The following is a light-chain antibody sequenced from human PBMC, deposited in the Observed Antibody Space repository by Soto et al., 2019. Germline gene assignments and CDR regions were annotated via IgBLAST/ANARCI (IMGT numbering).Light chain of an antibody. J-gene: IGKJ5*01. V-gene: IGKV3-15*01. CDR2: YTS. Sequence: VITQCPATLSVSPGERATLSCTARQSVSNKLAWWLHKPGQAPRSLISYTSTRVAGIAAKFTGSGSGTDCTLTISSLQSDDFAGYYCQRYDIWRSISFGQGTRLEIK. CDR3: QRYDIWRSIS. CDR1: QSVSNK.